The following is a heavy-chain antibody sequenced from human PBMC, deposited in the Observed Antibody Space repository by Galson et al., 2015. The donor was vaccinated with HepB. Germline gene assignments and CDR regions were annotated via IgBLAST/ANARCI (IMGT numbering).Heavy chain of an antibody. CDR3: VKSNYKRWLRFDAFDI. CDR2: VSYDGDNK. Sequence: SLRLSCAASGFTFRDYGMHWVRQAPGKGLEWVAVVSYDGDNKYYADSVKGRLTISRDNSKNTLDLQMDSLKPGDTAVYYCVKSNYKRWLRFDAFDIWGQGTMVTVSS. J-gene: IGHJ3*02. CDR1: GFTFRDYG. D-gene: IGHD5-24*01. V-gene: IGHV3-30*18.